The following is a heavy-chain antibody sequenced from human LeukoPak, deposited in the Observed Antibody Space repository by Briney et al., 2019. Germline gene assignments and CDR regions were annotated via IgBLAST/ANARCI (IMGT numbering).Heavy chain of an antibody. D-gene: IGHD2-15*01. CDR2: ISAYNGNT. V-gene: IGHV1-18*04. CDR3: ARDMPGSGGSFGDY. J-gene: IGHJ4*02. CDR1: GYTFSDYY. Sequence: ASVKVSCETSGYTFSDYYIHWIRQAPGQGLEWMGWISAYNGNTNYAQKLQGRVTMTTDTSTSTAYMELRSLRSDDTAVYYCARDMPGSGGSFGDYWGQGTLVTVSS.